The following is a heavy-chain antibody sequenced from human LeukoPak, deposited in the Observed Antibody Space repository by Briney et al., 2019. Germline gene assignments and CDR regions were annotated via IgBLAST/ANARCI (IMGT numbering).Heavy chain of an antibody. CDR2: ISSGSTYT. D-gene: IGHD4-23*01. CDR3: ARGDYGGDYFDY. V-gene: IGHV3-11*05. Sequence: SGGSLRLSCEVSGFTFSDHYMSWIRQAPGKRLEWVSYISSGSTYTNYADSVEGRFTISRDNAKNSLYLQMNSLRAEDTAVYYCARGDYGGDYFDYWGQGALVTVSS. J-gene: IGHJ4*02. CDR1: GFTFSDHY.